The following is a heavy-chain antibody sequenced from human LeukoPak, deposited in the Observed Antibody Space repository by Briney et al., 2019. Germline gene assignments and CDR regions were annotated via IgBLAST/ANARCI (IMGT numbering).Heavy chain of an antibody. CDR3: ARARSIAAAGFPAESFQH. D-gene: IGHD6-13*01. V-gene: IGHV3-30-3*01. J-gene: IGHJ1*01. CDR2: ISYDGSNK. Sequence: GPLRLSCAASGFTFSSYAMHWVRQAPGKGLEWVAVISYDGSNKYYADSVKGRFTISRDNSKNTLYLQVNSLRAEDTAVYYCARARSIAAAGFPAESFQHWGQGTLVTVSS. CDR1: GFTFSSYA.